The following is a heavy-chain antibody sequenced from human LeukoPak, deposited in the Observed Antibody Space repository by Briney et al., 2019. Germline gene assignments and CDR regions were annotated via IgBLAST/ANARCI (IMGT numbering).Heavy chain of an antibody. D-gene: IGHD3-10*01. CDR3: ARDGSGSDFSLDY. V-gene: IGHV3-7*04. J-gene: IGHJ4*02. CDR1: GFDLRHFY. CDR2: IRPDGSDI. Sequence: PGGSLRLSCVASGFDLRHFYMSWVRQAPGKGLEWVADIRPDGSDIYKVDSVRGRFTISRDNTKNSLFLQMNSLKDEDTAVYYCARDGSGSDFSLDYWGPGTLVTVSS.